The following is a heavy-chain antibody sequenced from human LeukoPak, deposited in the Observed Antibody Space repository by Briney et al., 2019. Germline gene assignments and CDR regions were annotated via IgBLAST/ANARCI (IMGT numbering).Heavy chain of an antibody. V-gene: IGHV4-34*01. J-gene: IGHJ4*02. CDR1: GGSFSGYY. Sequence: KPSETLSLTCAVYGGSFSGYYWGWIRQPPGKGLEWIGEINHSGSTNYNPSLKSRVTISVDTSKNQFSLKLSSVTAADTAVYYCASGVPVSSGSVKDYWGQGTLVTVSS. CDR2: INHSGST. CDR3: ASGVPVSSGSVKDY. D-gene: IGHD6-19*01.